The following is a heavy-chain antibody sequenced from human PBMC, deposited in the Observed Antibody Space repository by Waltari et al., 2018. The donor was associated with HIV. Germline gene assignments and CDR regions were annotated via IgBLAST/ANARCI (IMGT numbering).Heavy chain of an antibody. CDR3: VKEYQYSHSWYSYYGMDV. CDR2: ISGWGGST. V-gene: IGHV3-23*01. J-gene: IGHJ6*02. D-gene: IGHD6-13*01. Sequence: EVQVLYSGGALVQLGGSLRLSCAASGFTFSTYGMSWFPQAPGKGLEWVSTISGWGGSTYYADSVKGRFTVSRDNSKNTLYLQMNSLRAEDTAVYFCVKEYQYSHSWYSYYGMDVWGQGTTVTVSS. CDR1: GFTFSTYG.